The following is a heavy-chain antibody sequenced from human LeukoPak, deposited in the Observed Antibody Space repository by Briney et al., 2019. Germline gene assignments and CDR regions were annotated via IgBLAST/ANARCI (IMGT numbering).Heavy chain of an antibody. CDR1: GYTFTGYY. V-gene: IGHV1-2*02. J-gene: IGHJ4*02. CDR3: TGGRGIAATGTDRMLRD. D-gene: IGHD6-13*01. CDR2: INPNSGGT. Sequence: GASVKVSCKASGYTFTGYYMHWVRQAPGQGLEWMGWINPNSGGTNYAQKFQGRVTMTRHTSISTAHMELSRLRSDDTAVSYFTGGRGIAATGTDRMLRDWGQGTLVTVS.